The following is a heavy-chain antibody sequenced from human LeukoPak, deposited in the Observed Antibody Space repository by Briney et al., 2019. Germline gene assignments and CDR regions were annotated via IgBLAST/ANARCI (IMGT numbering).Heavy chain of an antibody. D-gene: IGHD4-17*01. CDR3: ARGGLTTVIPFDY. J-gene: IGHJ4*02. V-gene: IGHV4-59*11. CDR1: GGSMSGHY. CDR2: VHHTGST. Sequence: SETLSLTCTVSGGSMSGHYWSWIRQPPGEGLEWVGFVHHTGSTNYHPSLKSRVTIPVDTSKNQFSLKLTSVTAADTAVYFCARGGLTTVIPFDYWGQGALVTVSS.